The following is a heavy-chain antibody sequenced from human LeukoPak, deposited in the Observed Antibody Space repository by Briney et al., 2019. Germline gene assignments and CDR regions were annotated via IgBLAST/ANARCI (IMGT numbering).Heavy chain of an antibody. J-gene: IGHJ4*02. CDR3: ARHPGQQLVRGGY. CDR2: IYYSGST. V-gene: IGHV4-59*01. D-gene: IGHD6-13*01. CDR1: GGSISSYY. Sequence: PSETLSLTCTVSGGSISSYYWSWIRQPPGKGLEWIGYIYYSGSTNYNPSLKSRVTISVDTSKNQFPLKLSSVTAADTAVYYCARHPGQQLVRGGYWGQGTLVTVSS.